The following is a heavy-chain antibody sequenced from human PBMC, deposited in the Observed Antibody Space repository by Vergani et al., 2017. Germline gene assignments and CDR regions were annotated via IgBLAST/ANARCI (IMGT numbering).Heavy chain of an antibody. Sequence: EVQLVQSGAEVKKPGATMQIPCKVSGYTFTDHYMHWVKQAPGKGLEWMGLVDPEDGETIYAGKFKGRVTIAADTSTDTAHLELSSLRSEDTAVYYCATRQTVPAGGMEVWGQGTTVIVSS. CDR2: VDPEDGET. CDR3: ATRQTVPAGGMEV. J-gene: IGHJ6*02. V-gene: IGHV1-69-2*01. D-gene: IGHD4-17*01. CDR1: GYTFTDHY.